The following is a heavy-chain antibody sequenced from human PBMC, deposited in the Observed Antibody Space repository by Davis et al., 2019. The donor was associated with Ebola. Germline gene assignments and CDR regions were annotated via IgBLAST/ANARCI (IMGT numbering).Heavy chain of an antibody. V-gene: IGHV4-59*01. Sequence: PSETLSLTCTVSGGSIGTYYWTWVRQPPGKGLEWIGYFYNLGRTDYNPSLKSRVTISLDTSKGQFSLNLTSVTAADTAVYFCARDDFRTFDFWGQGILVTVSS. D-gene: IGHD1-7*01. CDR1: GGSIGTYY. CDR3: ARDDFRTFDF. CDR2: FYNLGRT. J-gene: IGHJ4*02.